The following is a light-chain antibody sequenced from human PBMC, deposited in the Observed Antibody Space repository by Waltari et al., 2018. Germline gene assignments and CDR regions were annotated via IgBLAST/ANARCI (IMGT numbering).Light chain of an antibody. CDR3: QSYDSSIVV. V-gene: IGLV6-57*01. CDR2: EDN. CDR1: SGSIASNY. J-gene: IGLJ2*01. Sequence: NFMLTQPHSVSESPGKTVTISCTRSSGSIASNYVQWYPQLPGSSPTTVIYEDNQRPPGVPDRFSGSIDSSSNSASLTISGLKTEDEADYYCQSYDSSIVVFGGGTKLTVL.